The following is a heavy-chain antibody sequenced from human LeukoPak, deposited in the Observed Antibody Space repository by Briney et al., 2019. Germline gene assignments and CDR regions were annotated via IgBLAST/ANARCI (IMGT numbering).Heavy chain of an antibody. CDR2: INPNSGGT. D-gene: IGHD5-24*01. Sequence: ASVKVSCKASGYTFTGYYMHWVRQAPGQGLEWMGRINPNSGGTNYAQKLQGRVTMTTDTSTSTAYMELRSLRSDDTAVYYCARVDGYNTVDYWGQGTLVTVSS. CDR1: GYTFTGYY. CDR3: ARVDGYNTVDY. V-gene: IGHV1-2*06. J-gene: IGHJ4*02.